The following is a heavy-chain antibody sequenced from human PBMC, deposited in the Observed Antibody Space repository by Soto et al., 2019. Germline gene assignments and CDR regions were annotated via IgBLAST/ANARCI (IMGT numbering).Heavy chain of an antibody. V-gene: IGHV4-4*02. D-gene: IGHD2-21*02. CDR2: IYHSGST. CDR3: ATPAVTAYDYYYGMDV. CDR1: GGSISSSNW. J-gene: IGHJ6*02. Sequence: SETLSLTCAVSGGSISSSNWWSWVRQPPGKGLEWIGEIYHSGSTNYNPSLKSRVTISVDKSKNQFSLKLSSVTAADTAVYYCATPAVTAYDYYYGMDVWGQGTTVTVSS.